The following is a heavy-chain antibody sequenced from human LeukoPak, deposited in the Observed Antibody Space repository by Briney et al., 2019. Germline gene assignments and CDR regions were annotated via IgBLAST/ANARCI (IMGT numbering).Heavy chain of an antibody. V-gene: IGHV7-4-1*02. D-gene: IGHD3-10*01. CDR2: INTNTGNP. CDR3: AREPPNYYGSGSYDY. J-gene: IGHJ4*02. Sequence: GASVKVSCKASGCTFTSYAMNWVRQAPGQGLEWMGWINTNTGNPTYAQGFTGRFVFSLDTSVSTAYLQISSLKAEDTAVYYCAREPPNYYGSGSYDYWGQGTLVTVSS. CDR1: GCTFTSYA.